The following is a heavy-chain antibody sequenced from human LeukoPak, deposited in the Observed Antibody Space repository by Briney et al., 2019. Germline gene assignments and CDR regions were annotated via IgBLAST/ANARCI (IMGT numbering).Heavy chain of an antibody. J-gene: IGHJ4*02. Sequence: ASVKVSCKASGYTFTSYDINWVRQATGQGLEWMGWMNPNSGNTGYAQKFQGRVTITRNTSISTAYMQRSSLRSEDTAVFYCVGGVVAATHPVWGQGTLVTVSS. V-gene: IGHV1-8*03. CDR2: MNPNSGNT. D-gene: IGHD2-15*01. CDR1: GYTFTSYD. CDR3: VGGVVAATHPV.